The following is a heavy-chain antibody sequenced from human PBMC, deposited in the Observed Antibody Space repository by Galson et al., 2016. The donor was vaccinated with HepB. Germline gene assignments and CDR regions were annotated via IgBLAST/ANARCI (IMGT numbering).Heavy chain of an antibody. J-gene: IGHJ4*02. Sequence: SETLSLTCTVSGGSISSSTYYWGWIRQPPGKGLEWIGSIYYSGGTYYNPSLKSRVTISVDTSKNQFSLKLSSVTAADTAVYYCARRAAAGNFDYWGQGTLVTVSS. CDR2: IYYSGGT. CDR1: GGSISSSTYY. D-gene: IGHD6-13*01. CDR3: ARRAAAGNFDY. V-gene: IGHV4-39*07.